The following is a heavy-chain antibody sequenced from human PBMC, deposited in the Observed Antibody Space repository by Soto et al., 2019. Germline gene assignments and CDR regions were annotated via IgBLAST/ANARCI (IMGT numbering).Heavy chain of an antibody. CDR1: GGTFSSYA. CDR3: ARPIVYYDFWSGYPPFDY. Sequence: QVQLVQSGAEVKKPGSSVKVSCKASGGTFSSYAINWVRQAPGQGLEWMGGIIPMYGTANYAQKFQGRVTITADESTSTASMELSSLRSEDTAVYYCARPIVYYDFWSGYPPFDYWGQGTLVTVSS. CDR2: IIPMYGTA. V-gene: IGHV1-69*12. J-gene: IGHJ4*02. D-gene: IGHD3-3*01.